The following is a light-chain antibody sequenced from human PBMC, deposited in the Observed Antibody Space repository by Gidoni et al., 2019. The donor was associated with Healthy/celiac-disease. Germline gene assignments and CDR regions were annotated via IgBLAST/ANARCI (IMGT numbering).Light chain of an antibody. CDR3: MQALQTSWT. J-gene: IGKJ1*01. Sequence: DIVMTQSPLSLHVTPGEPASISCRSSQSPLHSNGYNYLDWYLQKPGQSPQLLIYLGSNRASGVPDRFSGSGSGTDFTLKISRVEADDVGVYYCMQALQTSWTFGQGTKVEIK. CDR1: QSPLHSNGYNY. CDR2: LGS. V-gene: IGKV2-28*01.